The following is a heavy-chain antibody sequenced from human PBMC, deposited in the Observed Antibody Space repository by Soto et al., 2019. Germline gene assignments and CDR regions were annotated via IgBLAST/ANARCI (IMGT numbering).Heavy chain of an antibody. CDR3: ARTTYDFWSGYYFQYWFDP. J-gene: IGHJ5*02. CDR1: SGSISGSNW. Sequence: SETLAHTCAGASGSISGSNWWSWVRPPPGKGLEWIGEIYHSGSTNYNPSLKSRVTISVDKSKNQFSLKLSSVTTADTAVYYCARTTYDFWSGYYFQYWFDPWGQGTLVTVSS. D-gene: IGHD3-3*01. V-gene: IGHV4-4*02. CDR2: IYHSGST.